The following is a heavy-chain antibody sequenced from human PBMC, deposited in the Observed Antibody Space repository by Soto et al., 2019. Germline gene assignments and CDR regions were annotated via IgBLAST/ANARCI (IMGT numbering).Heavy chain of an antibody. CDR3: ATSAGFWEIDD. CDR2: INSDGSST. V-gene: IGHV3-74*01. Sequence: GGSLRRSCAASGFTFSSYWMHWVRQAPGKGLVWVSRINSDGSSTSYADSVKGRFTISRDSAKNTLYLQMNRLRAEDTAVYYCATSAGFWEIDDWGQGTRVTVSS. CDR1: GFTFSSYW. D-gene: IGHD6-13*01. J-gene: IGHJ4*02.